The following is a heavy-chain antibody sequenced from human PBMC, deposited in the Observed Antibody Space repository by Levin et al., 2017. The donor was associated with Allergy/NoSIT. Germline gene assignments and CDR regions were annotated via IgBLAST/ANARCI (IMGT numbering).Heavy chain of an antibody. CDR2: INHSGST. D-gene: IGHD3-10*01. J-gene: IGHJ4*02. CDR3: ARGGGRFGELSDRPFDY. Sequence: SETLSLTCAVYGGSFSGYYWSWIRQPPGKGLEWIGEINHSGSTNYNPSLKSRVTISVDTSKNQFSLKLSSVTAADTAVYYCARGGGRFGELSDRPFDYWGQGTLVTVSS. V-gene: IGHV4-34*01. CDR1: GGSFSGYY.